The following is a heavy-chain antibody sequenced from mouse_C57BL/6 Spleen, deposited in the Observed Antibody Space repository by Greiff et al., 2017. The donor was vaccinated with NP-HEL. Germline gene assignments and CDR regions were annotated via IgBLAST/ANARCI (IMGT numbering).Heavy chain of an antibody. CDR3: ANSNYGRDYAMDY. CDR2: INPGSGGT. D-gene: IGHD2-5*01. CDR1: GYAFTNYL. V-gene: IGHV1-54*01. Sequence: QVQLQQSGAELVRPGTSVKVSCKASGYAFTNYLIEWVKQRPGQGLEWIGVINPGSGGTNYNEKFKGKATLTADKSSSTAYMQLSSLTSEDSAVYFCANSNYGRDYAMDYWGQGTSVTVSS. J-gene: IGHJ4*01.